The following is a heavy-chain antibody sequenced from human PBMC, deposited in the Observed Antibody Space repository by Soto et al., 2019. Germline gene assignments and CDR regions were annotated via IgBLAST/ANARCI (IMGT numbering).Heavy chain of an antibody. Sequence: EVQLVESGGGLVQPGGSLRLSCEVSGFTFSSYWMHWVRQAPGKGLVWVSRINSDGSSTSYAGSVMGRFTISRDNAKNTLYLQMSSLRDEDTAVYYCVRDQRGGDPIFDSWGQGTLVTVSS. V-gene: IGHV3-74*01. CDR2: INSDGSST. J-gene: IGHJ4*02. CDR1: GFTFSSYW. CDR3: VRDQRGGDPIFDS. D-gene: IGHD3-16*01.